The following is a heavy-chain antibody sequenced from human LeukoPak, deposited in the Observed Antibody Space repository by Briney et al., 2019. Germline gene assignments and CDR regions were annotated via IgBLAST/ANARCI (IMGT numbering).Heavy chain of an antibody. CDR3: AGDATRYYGMDV. Sequence: GGSLRLSCAASGFTFSSYWMHWVRQAPGKGLVWVSRINTDGSSTSYADSVKGRFTISRDNARNTLYLQMNSLRAEDTAVYYCAGDATRYYGMDVWGQGTTVTVSS. CDR2: INTDGSST. V-gene: IGHV3-74*01. J-gene: IGHJ6*02. D-gene: IGHD2-15*01. CDR1: GFTFSSYW.